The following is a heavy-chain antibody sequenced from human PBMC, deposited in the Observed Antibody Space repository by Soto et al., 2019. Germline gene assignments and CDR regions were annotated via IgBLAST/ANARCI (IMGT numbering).Heavy chain of an antibody. V-gene: IGHV1-46*01. D-gene: IGHD6-13*01. Sequence: QVQLVQSGAEVKKPGASVKVSCRTSGYTFTHYYIHWVRQAPGQGLEWLGIINPASGSTNYAQDFQGRVTLTMDTSTTTVYMELSGLRAEDTAIFYCARDLAACDHWGQGTLVTVSS. CDR1: GYTFTHYY. CDR3: ARDLAACDH. CDR2: INPASGST. J-gene: IGHJ4*02.